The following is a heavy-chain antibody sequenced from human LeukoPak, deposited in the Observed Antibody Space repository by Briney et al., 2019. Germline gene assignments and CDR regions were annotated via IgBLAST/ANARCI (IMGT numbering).Heavy chain of an antibody. CDR2: ISYDGNYQ. CDR1: GFTFKSYA. V-gene: IGHV3-30*04. J-gene: IGHJ4*02. D-gene: IGHD1-14*01. CDR3: CRGISEVDF. Sequence: GGSLRLSCAASGFTFKSYAMHWVRQAPGKGLEWVAVISYDGNYQYYIESVKGRFSISRDNSKNTLYLQMNSLRRDDTAVYYCCRGISEVDFWGQGTLVTVSP.